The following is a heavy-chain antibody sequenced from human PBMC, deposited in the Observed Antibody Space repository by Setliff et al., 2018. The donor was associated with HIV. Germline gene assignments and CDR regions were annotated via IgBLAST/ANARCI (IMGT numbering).Heavy chain of an antibody. CDR2: IKHDGSGK. CDR3: ATDLLWFGERGFDY. Sequence: GGSLRLSCVVSGFTFSHYGMHWVRQAPGKGLEWLANIKHDGSGKFCVDSVKGRFTISRDNAKNSLYLQMNSLRVEDTAVYYCATDLLWFGERGFDYWGQGTLVTVSS. CDR1: GFTFSHYG. V-gene: IGHV3-7*01. D-gene: IGHD3-10*01. J-gene: IGHJ4*02.